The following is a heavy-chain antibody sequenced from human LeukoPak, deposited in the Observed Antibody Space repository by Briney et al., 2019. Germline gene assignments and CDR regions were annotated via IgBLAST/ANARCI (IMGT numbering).Heavy chain of an antibody. CDR1: GFTFTNYW. Sequence: PGGSLRLSCAASGFTFTNYWMDWVRQAPGKGLVWVSRINSDGTNTGYADSVKGRFTISRDNAKNMVYLQMNSLRDDDTAIYYCTRAITYFYGSVTYDWFDSWGQGTRVTVSS. V-gene: IGHV3-74*01. D-gene: IGHD3-10*01. J-gene: IGHJ5*01. CDR2: INSDGTNT. CDR3: TRAITYFYGSVTYDWFDS.